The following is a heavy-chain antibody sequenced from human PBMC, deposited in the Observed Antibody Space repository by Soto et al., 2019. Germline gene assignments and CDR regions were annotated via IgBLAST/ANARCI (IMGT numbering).Heavy chain of an antibody. V-gene: IGHV3-7*03. CDR1: GFTFSSYW. CDR2: IKQDGSEK. J-gene: IGHJ6*02. Sequence: VQLVESGGGVVQPGRSLRLSCAASGFTFSSYWMSWVRQAPGKGLEWVANIKQDGSEKYYVDSVKGRFTISRDNAKNSLYLQMNSLRAEDTAVYYCARPDIYYYYGMDVWGQGTTVTVSS. CDR3: ARPDIYYYYGMDV.